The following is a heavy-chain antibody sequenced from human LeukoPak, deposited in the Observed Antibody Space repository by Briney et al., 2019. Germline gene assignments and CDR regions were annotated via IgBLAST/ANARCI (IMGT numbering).Heavy chain of an antibody. J-gene: IGHJ4*02. D-gene: IGHD6-13*01. Sequence: SETLSLTCAVSGGSISSSNWWSWVRQPPGKGLEWIGEIYHSGSTNYNPSLKSRVTISVDKSKNQFSLKLSSVTAADTAVYYCARVGSSWPSTYDYWGQGTLVTVSS. V-gene: IGHV4-4*02. CDR1: GGSISSSNW. CDR2: IYHSGST. CDR3: ARVGSSWPSTYDY.